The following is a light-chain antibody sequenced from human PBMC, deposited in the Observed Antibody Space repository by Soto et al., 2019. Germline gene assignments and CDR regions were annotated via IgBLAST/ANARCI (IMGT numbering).Light chain of an antibody. Sequence: QSALTQPASVSGSPGQSITISCTGTSSDVGSHNLVSWYQRHPGQAPKLMIYEVSKRTLGVSARFSASKSGNTASLTTSGLQAEDEADYYCCSYGGSRAVFGGGTQLTVL. J-gene: IGLJ7*01. CDR3: CSYGGSRAV. V-gene: IGLV2-23*02. CDR2: EVS. CDR1: SSDVGSHNL.